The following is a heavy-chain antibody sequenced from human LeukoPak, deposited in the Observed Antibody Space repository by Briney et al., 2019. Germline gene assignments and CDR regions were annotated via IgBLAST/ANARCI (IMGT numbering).Heavy chain of an antibody. D-gene: IGHD1-7*01. CDR3: ARELLITGTTPSDY. CDR2: ISSSSSYI. J-gene: IGHJ4*02. V-gene: IGHV3-21*01. CDR1: GFTFSSYS. Sequence: GGSLRLSCAASGFTFSSYSMNWVRQAPGKGLEWVSSISSSSSYIYYADSVKGRFTNSRDNAKNSLYLQMNSLRAEDTAVYYCARELLITGTTPSDYWGQGTLVTVSS.